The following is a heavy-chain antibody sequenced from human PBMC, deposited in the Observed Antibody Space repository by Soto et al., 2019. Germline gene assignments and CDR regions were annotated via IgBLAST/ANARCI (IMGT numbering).Heavy chain of an antibody. CDR1: GGSISSGGYY. Sequence: VAGGSISSGGYYWSWIRQHPGKGLEWIGYIYYSGSTYYNPSLKSRVTISVDTSKNQFSLKLSSVTAADTAVYYCARASWGEEYQLLSWFDPWGQGTLVTVSS. J-gene: IGHJ5*02. V-gene: IGHV4-31*02. CDR2: IYYSGST. CDR3: ARASWGEEYQLLSWFDP. D-gene: IGHD2-2*01.